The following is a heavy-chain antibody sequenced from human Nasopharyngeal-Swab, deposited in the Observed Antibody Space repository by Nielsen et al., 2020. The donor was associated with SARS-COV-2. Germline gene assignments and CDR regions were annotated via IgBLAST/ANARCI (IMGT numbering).Heavy chain of an antibody. V-gene: IGHV4-59*12. D-gene: IGHD6-6*01. J-gene: IGHJ6*03. Sequence: SETLSLTCSVSGGSISSYYWSWIRQPPGRGLECISYISYTGSTNSNPSLKSRVTISVDTSKNQFSLKLTSVTAADTAVYYCATINTSSPPNYYYMDVWGKGTTVTVSS. CDR3: ATINTSSPPNYYYMDV. CDR2: ISYTGST. CDR1: GGSISSYY.